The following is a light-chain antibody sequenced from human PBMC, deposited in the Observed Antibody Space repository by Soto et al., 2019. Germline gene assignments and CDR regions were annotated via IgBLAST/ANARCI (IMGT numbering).Light chain of an antibody. CDR3: QQRLHWPIT. CDR2: DAS. Sequence: DIVLTQSPATLSLSPGDRGTLSSRARQTVARFLSWYQHSPGQGPRLLVYDASNRATGVPARFSGSGSETDFTLTISSLEPEDFAVYYCQQRLHWPITFGQGTRLEIK. CDR1: QTVARF. V-gene: IGKV3-11*01. J-gene: IGKJ5*01.